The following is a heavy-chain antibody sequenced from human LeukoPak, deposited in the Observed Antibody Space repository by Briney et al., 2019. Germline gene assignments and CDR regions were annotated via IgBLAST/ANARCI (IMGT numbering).Heavy chain of an antibody. CDR2: ISSSSSYI. D-gene: IGHD5-18*01. Sequence: PGGSLRLSCPATGFTFISYRMNGFGQPPGRGLNGVPPISSSSSYIYYADSVKGRFTISRDNAKNALYLQMNSLRAEDTAVYYCARVSGYSYGYYFDYWGQGTLVTVSS. CDR3: ARVSGYSYGYYFDY. V-gene: IGHV3-21*01. CDR1: GFTFISYR. J-gene: IGHJ4*02.